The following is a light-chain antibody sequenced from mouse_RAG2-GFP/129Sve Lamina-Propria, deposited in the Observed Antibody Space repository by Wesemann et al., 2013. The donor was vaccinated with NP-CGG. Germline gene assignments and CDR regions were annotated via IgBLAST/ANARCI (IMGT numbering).Light chain of an antibody. CDR3: QQWSSNPPIT. CDR1: KCKL. J-gene: IGKJ5*01. V-gene: IGKV4-59*01. Sequence: LTQSPAIMSASPGEKVTMTCSGQLKCKLHALVPAEVRHLPKRWIYDTSKLASGVPARFSGSGSGTSYSLTISSMEAEDAATYYCQQWSSNPPITFGAGTKLELK. CDR2: DTS.